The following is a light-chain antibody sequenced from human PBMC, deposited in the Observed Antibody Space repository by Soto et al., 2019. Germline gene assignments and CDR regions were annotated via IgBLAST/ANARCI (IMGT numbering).Light chain of an antibody. CDR3: VLYMGGGISV. CDR2: STN. CDR1: SGSVSTSHH. J-gene: IGLJ3*02. V-gene: IGLV8-61*01. Sequence: QTVVTQEPSFSVSPGGTVTLTCGLSSGSVSTSHHPSWYQQTPGQAPRTLIYSTNTRSSGVPDRFSGSILGNKAALTITGAQADDESDYYCVLYMGGGISVFGGGTKRAFL.